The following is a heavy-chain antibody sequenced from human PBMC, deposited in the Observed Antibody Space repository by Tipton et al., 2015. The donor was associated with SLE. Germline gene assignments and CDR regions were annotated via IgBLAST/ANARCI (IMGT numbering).Heavy chain of an antibody. D-gene: IGHD1-26*01. CDR1: GGSISSHY. V-gene: IGHV4-59*11. Sequence: TLSLTCTVSGGSISSHYWSWIRQPPGKGLEWIGYIYYSGSTNYNPSLKSRVTISVDRSKNQFSLKLSSVTAADTAVYYCARWERGDAFDIWGQGTMVTVSS. CDR2: IYYSGST. CDR3: ARWERGDAFDI. J-gene: IGHJ3*02.